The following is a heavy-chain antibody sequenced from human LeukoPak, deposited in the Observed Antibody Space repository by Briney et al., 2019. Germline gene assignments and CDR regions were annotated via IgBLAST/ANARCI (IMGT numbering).Heavy chain of an antibody. CDR2: IYYSGST. Sequence: SETLSLTCIVSGGSISSYYWSWIRQPPGKGLEWIGYIYYSGSTNYNPSLKSRVTISVDTSKNQFSQKLSSVTAADTAVYYCVRASTSSSGYLRYYFDYWGQGTLVTVSS. V-gene: IGHV4-59*01. CDR1: GGSISSYY. CDR3: VRASTSSSGYLRYYFDY. D-gene: IGHD6-19*01. J-gene: IGHJ4*02.